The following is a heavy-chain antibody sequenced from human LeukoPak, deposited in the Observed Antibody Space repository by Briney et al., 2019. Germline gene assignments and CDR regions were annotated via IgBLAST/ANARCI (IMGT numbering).Heavy chain of an antibody. Sequence: PGGSLRLSCAASGFTFSSYEMNWVRQAPGKGLEWVSAISGSGGSTYYADSVKGRFTISRDNSKNTLYLQMNGLGAEDTAIYYCAREVASSWYLGWFDPWGQGTLVTVSS. D-gene: IGHD6-13*01. CDR3: AREVASSWYLGWFDP. CDR2: ISGSGGST. CDR1: GFTFSSYE. V-gene: IGHV3-23*01. J-gene: IGHJ5*02.